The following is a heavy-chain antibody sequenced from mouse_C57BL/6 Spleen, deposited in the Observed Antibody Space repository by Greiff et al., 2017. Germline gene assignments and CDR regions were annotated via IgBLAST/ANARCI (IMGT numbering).Heavy chain of an antibody. CDR3: TRDYDEGYAMDY. D-gene: IGHD2-4*01. CDR1: GYTFTDYE. CDR2: IDPETGGT. Sequence: QVQLQQSGAELVRPGASVTLSCKASGYTFTDYEMHWVKQTPVHGLEWIGAIDPETGGTAYNQKFKGKAILTADKSSSTAYMELRSLTSEDSAVYYCTRDYDEGYAMDYWGQGTSVTVSS. V-gene: IGHV1-15*01. J-gene: IGHJ4*01.